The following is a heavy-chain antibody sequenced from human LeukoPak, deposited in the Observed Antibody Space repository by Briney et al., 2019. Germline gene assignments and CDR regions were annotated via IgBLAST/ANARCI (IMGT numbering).Heavy chain of an antibody. V-gene: IGHV3-64*01. CDR1: GLTFSSYA. CDR2: ISSNGGST. Sequence: GGSLRLSCAASGLTFSSYAMHWVRQAPGKGLEYVSAISSNGGSTYYANSVKGRFTISRDNSKNTLYLQMGSLRAEDMAVYYCARVAPIVVVPAAIYYYYYMDVWGKGTTVTVSS. J-gene: IGHJ6*03. CDR3: ARVAPIVVVPAAIYYYYYMDV. D-gene: IGHD2-2*01.